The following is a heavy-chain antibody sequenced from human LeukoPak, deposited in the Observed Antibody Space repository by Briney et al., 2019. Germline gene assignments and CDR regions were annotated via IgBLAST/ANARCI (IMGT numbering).Heavy chain of an antibody. V-gene: IGHV3-11*01. CDR1: GFTFSDYY. D-gene: IGHD6-13*01. CDR2: ISSSGSTI. J-gene: IGHJ4*02. Sequence: GGSLRLSCAASGFTFSDYYMSWIRQAPGKGLGWVSYISSSGSTIYYADSVKGRLTIPRDNAKNSLYLQLNSLRAEHTAVYYCASGIAAAGGYWGQGTLVTVSS. CDR3: ASGIAAAGGY.